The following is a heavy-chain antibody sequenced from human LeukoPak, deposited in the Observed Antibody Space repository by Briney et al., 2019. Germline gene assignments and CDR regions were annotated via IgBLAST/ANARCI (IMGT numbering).Heavy chain of an antibody. Sequence: PGGTLRLSCAASGFTFSSYAMSWVRQAPGKGLEWVSAISGSGGSTYYADSVKGRFTISRDNSKNTLYLQMNSLRAEDTAVYYCAKGGGSGYGNYYCYCMDVWGKGTTVTVSS. CDR1: GFTFSSYA. CDR3: AKGGGSGYGNYYCYCMDV. V-gene: IGHV3-23*01. CDR2: ISGSGGST. J-gene: IGHJ6*03. D-gene: IGHD5-12*01.